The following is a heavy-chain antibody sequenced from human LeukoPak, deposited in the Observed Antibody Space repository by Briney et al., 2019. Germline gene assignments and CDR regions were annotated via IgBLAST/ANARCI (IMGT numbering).Heavy chain of an antibody. CDR1: GFTFSSSS. D-gene: IGHD6-19*01. J-gene: IGHJ4*02. CDR3: ARERSGWLFDY. V-gene: IGHV3-7*01. CDR2: IRQDGNEK. Sequence: GGSLRLSCAASGFTFSSSSMNWVRQAPGKGLEWVANIRQDGNEKYYVDSLKGRFTISRDNAKNSLYLQMNSLRAEDTAVYYCARERSGWLFDYWGQGTLVTVSS.